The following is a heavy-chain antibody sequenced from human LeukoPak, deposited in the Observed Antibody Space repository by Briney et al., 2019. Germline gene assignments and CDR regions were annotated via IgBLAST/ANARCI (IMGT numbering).Heavy chain of an antibody. V-gene: IGHV3-49*03. J-gene: IGHJ4*02. CDR2: IRSKAYGGTT. CDR1: GFTFSDYY. Sequence: HTGGSLRLSCAASGFTFSDYYMSWIRQAPGKGLEWVGFIRSKAYGGTTEYAASVKGRFTISRDDSKSIAYLQMNSLKTEDTAVYYCTRVSYAFDYWGQGTLVTVSS. CDR3: TRVSYAFDY. D-gene: IGHD5-18*01.